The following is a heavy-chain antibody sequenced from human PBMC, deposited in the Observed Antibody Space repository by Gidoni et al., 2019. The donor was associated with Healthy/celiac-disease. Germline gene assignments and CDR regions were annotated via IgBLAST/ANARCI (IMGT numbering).Heavy chain of an antibody. CDR3: AKVALGAAADTHFFDY. D-gene: IGHD6-13*01. CDR1: GFPFSRYA. CDR2: ISGSGGST. V-gene: IGHV3-23*01. Sequence: EVQLLVSGGGLVQPRGSLRLSCAASGFPFSRYAKSWVRQAQGKGLEWVSAISGSGGSTYYADSVKGRFTISRDNYKNTLYLKMNSLRAEDTAVYYCAKVALGAAADTHFFDYWGQGTLVTVSS. J-gene: IGHJ4*02.